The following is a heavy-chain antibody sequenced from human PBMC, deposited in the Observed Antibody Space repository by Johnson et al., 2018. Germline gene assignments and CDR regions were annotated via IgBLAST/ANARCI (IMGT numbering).Heavy chain of an antibody. CDR2: IYYSGST. CDR3: ARDKSADI. Sequence: QVQLQESGPGLVKXSETLSLACTVSGGSISTYYWSWIRQPPGKGLDYIGNIYYSGSTNYNPSLKSRVTISVDTSKNQFSLKLSPVTAADTAVYYCARDKSADIWGQGTMVTVSS. CDR1: GGSISTYY. V-gene: IGHV4-59*01. J-gene: IGHJ3*02.